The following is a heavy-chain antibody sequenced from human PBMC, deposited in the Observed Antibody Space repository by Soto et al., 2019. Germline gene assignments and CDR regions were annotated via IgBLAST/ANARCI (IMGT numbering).Heavy chain of an antibody. CDR1: GFTFSSYS. J-gene: IGHJ6*02. CDR2: ISSSSSTI. Sequence: GESLKISCAASGFTFSSYSMNWVRQAPGKGLEWVSYISSSSSTIYYADSVKGRFTISRDNAKNSLYLQMNSLRDEDTAVYYCAREAGIAARLPNYYYYYGMDVWGQGTTVTVSS. CDR3: AREAGIAARLPNYYYYYGMDV. D-gene: IGHD6-6*01. V-gene: IGHV3-48*02.